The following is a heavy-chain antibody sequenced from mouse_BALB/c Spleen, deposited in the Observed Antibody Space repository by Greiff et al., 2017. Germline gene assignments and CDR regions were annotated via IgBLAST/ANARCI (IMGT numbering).Heavy chain of an antibody. Sequence: VQLQQSGPELVKPGASVKIPCKASGYTFTDYNMDWVKQSHGKSLEWIGDINPNNGGTIYNQKFKGKATLTVDKSSSTAYMELRSLTSEDTAVYYCARRRITTVVPFAYWGQGTLVTVSA. D-gene: IGHD1-1*01. J-gene: IGHJ3*01. CDR2: INPNNGGT. CDR3: ARRRITTVVPFAY. CDR1: GYTFTDYN. V-gene: IGHV1-18*01.